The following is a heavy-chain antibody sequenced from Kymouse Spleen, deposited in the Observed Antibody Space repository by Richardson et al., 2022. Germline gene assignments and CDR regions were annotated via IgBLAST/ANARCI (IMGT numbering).Heavy chain of an antibody. J-gene: IGHJ5*02. CDR2: IYYSGST. V-gene: IGHV4-39*01. Sequence: QLQLQESGPGLVKPSETLSLTCTVSGGSISSSSYYWGWIRQPPGKGLEWIGSIYYSGSTYYNPSLKSRVTISVDTSKNQFSLKLSSVTAADTAVYYCARGVWGFNWFDPWGQGTLVTVSS. CDR1: GGSISSSSYY. CDR3: ARGVWGFNWFDP. D-gene: IGHD7-27*02.